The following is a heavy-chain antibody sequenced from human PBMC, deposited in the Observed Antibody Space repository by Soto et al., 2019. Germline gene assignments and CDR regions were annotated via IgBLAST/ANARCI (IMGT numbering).Heavy chain of an antibody. D-gene: IGHD6-19*01. J-gene: IGHJ3*02. CDR3: ALYSSGRAFDI. V-gene: IGHV4-59*08. CDR1: GGSISSYY. CDR2: IYYSGST. Sequence: SETLSLTCTVSGGSISSYYWSCIRQPPGKGLEWIGYIYYSGSTNYNPSLKSRVTISVDTSKNQFSLKLSSVTAADTAVYYCALYSSGRAFDIWGKGTMVPVSS.